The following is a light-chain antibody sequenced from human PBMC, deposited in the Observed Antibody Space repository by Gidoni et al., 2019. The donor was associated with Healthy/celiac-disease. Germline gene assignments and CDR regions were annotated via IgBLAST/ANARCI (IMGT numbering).Light chain of an antibody. Sequence: EIVLTQSPATLPLSPGERATLSCRASQSVSSYLAWYQQKPGQAPRLLIYDASNRATGIPARFSGSGSVTDFTLTISSLEPEDFAVYYCQQRSNWPPEITFGQGTRLEIK. CDR2: DAS. J-gene: IGKJ5*01. CDR3: QQRSNWPPEIT. CDR1: QSVSSY. V-gene: IGKV3-11*01.